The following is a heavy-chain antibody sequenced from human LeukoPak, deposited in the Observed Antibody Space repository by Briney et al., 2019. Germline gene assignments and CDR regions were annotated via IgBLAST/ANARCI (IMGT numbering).Heavy chain of an antibody. CDR3: ARDGRSGPTNCFDP. J-gene: IGHJ5*02. Sequence: GGSLRLSCAASGFTFSSYWMHWVRQAPGKGLVWVSRINSDGSSTSYADPVKGRFTSSTNNAQNTLYLQMNSLRAEDTAMYYCARDGRSGPTNCFDPWGQGTLVTVSS. V-gene: IGHV3-74*01. CDR1: GFTFSSYW. D-gene: IGHD2-15*01. CDR2: INSDGSST.